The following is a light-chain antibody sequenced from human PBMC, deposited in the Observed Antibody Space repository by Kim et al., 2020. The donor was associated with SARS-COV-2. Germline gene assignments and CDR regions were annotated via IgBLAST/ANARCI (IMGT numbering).Light chain of an antibody. CDR3: QVWDSGSDQWV. J-gene: IGLJ3*02. Sequence: SYELTQPPSVSEAPGKTATITCGGDDIGTKSVHWYQQKPGLAPVLVIYYDTDRPSGIPERFSASNSGNTATLTVSRVEAGDEADYYCQVWDSGSDQWVFGGGTQLTVL. CDR2: YDT. CDR1: DIGTKS. V-gene: IGLV3-21*04.